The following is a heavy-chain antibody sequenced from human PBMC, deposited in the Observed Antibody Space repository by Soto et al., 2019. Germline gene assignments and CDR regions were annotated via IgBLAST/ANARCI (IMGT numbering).Heavy chain of an antibody. CDR1: GFTFDDYA. Sequence: PGGSLRLSCAASGFTFDDYAMHWVRQAPGKGLEWVSGISWNSGSIGYADSVKGRFTISRDNAKNSLYLQMNSLRAEDTALYYCAKDYDSYYYYMDVWGKGTTVTAP. J-gene: IGHJ6*03. CDR3: AKDYDSYYYYMDV. V-gene: IGHV3-9*01. CDR2: ISWNSGSI. D-gene: IGHD5-12*01.